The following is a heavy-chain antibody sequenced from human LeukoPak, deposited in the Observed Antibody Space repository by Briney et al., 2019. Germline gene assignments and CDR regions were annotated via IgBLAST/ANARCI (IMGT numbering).Heavy chain of an antibody. CDR2: IWYDGSNK. J-gene: IGHJ4*02. V-gene: IGHV3-33*01. CDR3: ARESVSYCSGGSCGNDY. CDR1: GFTFSSYG. Sequence: QPGRSLRLSCAAPGFTFSSYGMHWVRQAPGKGLEWVAVIWYDGSNKYYADSVKGRFTISRDNSKNTLYLQMNSLRAEDTAVYYCARESVSYCSGGSCGNDYWGQGTLVTASS. D-gene: IGHD2-15*01.